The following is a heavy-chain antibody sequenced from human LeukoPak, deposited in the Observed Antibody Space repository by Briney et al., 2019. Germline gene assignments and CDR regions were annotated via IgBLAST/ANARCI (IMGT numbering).Heavy chain of an antibody. CDR3: ARPEDGYSYGYYRY. V-gene: IGHV4-59*08. CDR2: IYYSGST. Sequence: SETLSLTCTVSGGSISSYYWSWIRQPPGKGLEWIGYIYYSGSTYYNPSLKSRVTISVDTSKNQFSLKLSSVTAADTAVYYCARPEDGYSYGYYRYWGQGTLVTVSS. CDR1: GGSISSYY. J-gene: IGHJ4*02. D-gene: IGHD5-18*01.